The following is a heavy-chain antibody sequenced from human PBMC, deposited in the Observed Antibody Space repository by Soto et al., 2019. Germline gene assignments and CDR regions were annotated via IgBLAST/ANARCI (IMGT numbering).Heavy chain of an antibody. CDR3: ASYSNYNQHNWFDP. V-gene: IGHV4-30-2*01. Sequence: SETLSLTCAVSGGSISSGGYSWSWIRQPPGKGLEWIGYIYHSGSTYYNPSLKSRVTISVDRSKNQFSLKLSSVTAADTAVYYCASYSNYNQHNWFDPWGQGTLV. J-gene: IGHJ5*02. D-gene: IGHD4-4*01. CDR1: GGSISSGGYS. CDR2: IYHSGST.